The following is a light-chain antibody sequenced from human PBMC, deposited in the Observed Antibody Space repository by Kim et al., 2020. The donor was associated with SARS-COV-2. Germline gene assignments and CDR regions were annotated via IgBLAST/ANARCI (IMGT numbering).Light chain of an antibody. Sequence: SASVGDIVSITCRASQSISNYLNWYQQEPGKAPKLLIYAASSLQSGVSSRFSGSGSGTDFTLTIGSLQPEDFATYFCHQSYKTPFSFGQGTKLEI. CDR3: HQSYKTPFS. V-gene: IGKV1-39*01. CDR2: AAS. CDR1: QSISNY. J-gene: IGKJ2*03.